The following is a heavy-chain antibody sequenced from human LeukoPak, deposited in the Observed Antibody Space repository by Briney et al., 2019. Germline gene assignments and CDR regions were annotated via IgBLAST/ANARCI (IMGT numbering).Heavy chain of an antibody. Sequence: GGSLRLSCAASGFTFSSYAMSWVRQAPGKGLEWVSAISGSGGSTYYADSVKGRFTISRDNAKNSLYLQMNSLRAEDTAVYYCVLAPYSSGWYYFDYWGQGTLVTVSS. CDR3: VLAPYSSGWYYFDY. CDR2: ISGSGGST. CDR1: GFTFSSYA. V-gene: IGHV3-23*01. D-gene: IGHD6-19*01. J-gene: IGHJ4*02.